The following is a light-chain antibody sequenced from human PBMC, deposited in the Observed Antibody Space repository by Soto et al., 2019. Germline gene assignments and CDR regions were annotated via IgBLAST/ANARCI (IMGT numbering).Light chain of an antibody. V-gene: IGLV4-69*01. CDR2: LNSDGSH. J-gene: IGLJ1*01. CDR1: SGHSSYA. CDR3: QTWGTGIHV. Sequence: QLVLTQSPSASASLGASAKLTCTLSSGHSSYAIAWHQQQPEKGPRYLMKLNSDGSHSKGDGIPDRFSGSSSGAERYLRISSLQSEDEADYYCQTWGTGIHVFGTGTKLTVL.